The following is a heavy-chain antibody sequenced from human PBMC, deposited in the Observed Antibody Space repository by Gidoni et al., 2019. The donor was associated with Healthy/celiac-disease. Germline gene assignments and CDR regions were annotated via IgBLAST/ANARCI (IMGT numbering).Heavy chain of an antibody. CDR3: AKDMDGGDCCRHNWFDP. CDR2: ISWNSGSI. V-gene: IGHV3-9*01. J-gene: IGHJ5*02. D-gene: IGHD2-21*02. CDR1: GFTFGDYA. Sequence: EVQLVESGGGLVQPGRSLRLSCAASGFTFGDYAMHWVRQAPGKGLEWVSGISWNSGSIGYADSVKGRFTISRDNAKNSLYLQMNSLRAEDTALYYCAKDMDGGDCCRHNWFDPWGQGTLVTVSS.